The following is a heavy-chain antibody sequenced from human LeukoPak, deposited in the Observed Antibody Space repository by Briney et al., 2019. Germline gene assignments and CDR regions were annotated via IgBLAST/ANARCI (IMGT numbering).Heavy chain of an antibody. V-gene: IGHV4-34*01. CDR2: INQSGST. J-gene: IGHJ5*02. Sequence: SETLSLTCAVYGESFSGFDWTWIRQPPGKGLEWIGEINQSGSTNYNPSLKSRVTVSADTSKNQFSLKLSSVTAADTAVYYCARDCIVGATTHWFDPWGQGTLVTVSS. CDR1: GESFSGFD. D-gene: IGHD1-26*01. CDR3: ARDCIVGATTHWFDP.